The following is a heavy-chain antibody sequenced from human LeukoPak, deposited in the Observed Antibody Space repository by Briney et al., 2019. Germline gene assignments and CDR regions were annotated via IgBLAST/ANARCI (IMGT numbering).Heavy chain of an antibody. CDR2: IYSGGRT. V-gene: IGHV3-66*01. CDR3: ARDLSGSYPIYYYYYGMDV. Sequence: PGGSLRLSCAASGFTVRSNHMTWVRQAPGKGLEWVSVIYSGGRTSYADSVKGRFTISRDNSKNTLYLQMNSLRAEDTAVYYCARDLSGSYPIYYYYYGMDVWGQGTTVTVSS. J-gene: IGHJ6*02. D-gene: IGHD1-26*01. CDR1: GFTVRSNH.